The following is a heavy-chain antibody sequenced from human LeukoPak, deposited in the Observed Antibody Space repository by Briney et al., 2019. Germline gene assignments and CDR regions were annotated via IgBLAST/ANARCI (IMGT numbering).Heavy chain of an antibody. J-gene: IGHJ4*02. CDR2: ISSSGGST. CDR1: GFTFSTYA. V-gene: IGHV3-64D*09. CDR3: VKDSNWNYILALFDY. Sequence: GGSPRLSCSASGFTFSTYAMHWVRQAPGKGLEHVSAISSSGGSTYYADSVKGRFTISRDNSKNTLYLQMSSLRGEDTAVYYCVKDSNWNYILALFDYWGQGTLVTVSS. D-gene: IGHD1-7*01.